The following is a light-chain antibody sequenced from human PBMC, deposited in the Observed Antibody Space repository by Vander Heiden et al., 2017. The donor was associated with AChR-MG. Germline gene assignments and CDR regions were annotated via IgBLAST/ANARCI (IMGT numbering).Light chain of an antibody. J-gene: IGKJ4*01. CDR3: HQYDSYPQA. V-gene: IGKV1-8*01. CDR1: QSIRNF. Sequence: IRMSQSPSSFSASTGDRVSISCRASQSIRNFLAWYQQKPGKAPDLLIYGASTLQSGVPARFSGSGSGTNFTLTISNLQSGDFATYYCHQYDSYPQAFGGGTRLEIK. CDR2: GAS.